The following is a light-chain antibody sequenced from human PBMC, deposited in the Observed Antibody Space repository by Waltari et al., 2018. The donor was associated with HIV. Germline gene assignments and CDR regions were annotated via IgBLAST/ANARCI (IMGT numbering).Light chain of an antibody. Sequence: QSALTQPRSVSGSPGQSVTISCTGTSSDVGDYNYVSWYQQHPPKAPKLMIFDVNKRPAGVRARFSGSKSGNAASLTISGLQAEDEADYYCCSYADDYTWVFGGGTKLTVL. CDR3: CSYADDYTWV. V-gene: IGLV2-11*01. J-gene: IGLJ3*02. CDR2: DVN. CDR1: SSDVGDYNY.